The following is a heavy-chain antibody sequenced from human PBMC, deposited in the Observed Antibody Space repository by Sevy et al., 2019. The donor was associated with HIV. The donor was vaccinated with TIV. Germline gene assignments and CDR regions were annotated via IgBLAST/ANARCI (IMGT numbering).Heavy chain of an antibody. Sequence: GGSLRLSCAASGFTFSSYSMNWVRQAPGKGLEWVSYISSSSSTIYYADSVKGRFTNSRDNAKNSLYLQMNSLRDEDTAEYYCARDQYYYESSGYYKANDYWGQGTLVTVSS. CDR2: ISSSSSTI. CDR3: ARDQYYYESSGYYKANDY. D-gene: IGHD3-22*01. CDR1: GFTFSSYS. V-gene: IGHV3-48*02. J-gene: IGHJ4*02.